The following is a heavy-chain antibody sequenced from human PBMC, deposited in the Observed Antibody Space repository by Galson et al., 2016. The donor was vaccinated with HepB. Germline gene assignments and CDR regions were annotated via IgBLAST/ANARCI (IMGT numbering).Heavy chain of an antibody. Sequence: SLRLSCAASGFTVSNNYMRWVRQAPGKGLEWVSLIYRGGSTYYADSVKGRFTISRDNSKNTLHLQMNSLSREDTAVYYCARPRRWPQYYYGLDVWGKGTTVTVSS. CDR3: ARPRRWPQYYYGLDV. CDR2: IYRGGST. V-gene: IGHV3-66*04. D-gene: IGHD4-23*01. CDR1: GFTVSNNY. J-gene: IGHJ6*04.